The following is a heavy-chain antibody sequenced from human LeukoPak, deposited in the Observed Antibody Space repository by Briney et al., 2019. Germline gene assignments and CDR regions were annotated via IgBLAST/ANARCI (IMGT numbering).Heavy chain of an antibody. CDR3: ARDRDVYYFDY. D-gene: IGHD2-8*01. CDR2: INAGNGNT. CDR1: GYTFTSYA. V-gene: IGHV1-3*01. Sequence: GASVKVSCKASGYTFTSYAMHWVRQAPGQRLEWMGWINAGNGNTKYSQKLQGRVTITRDTSASTAYMELSSLRSEDTAVYYCARDRDVYYFDYWGQGTLVTVSS. J-gene: IGHJ4*02.